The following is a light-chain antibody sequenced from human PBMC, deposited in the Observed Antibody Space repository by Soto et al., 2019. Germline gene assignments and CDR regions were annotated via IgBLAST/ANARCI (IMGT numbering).Light chain of an antibody. CDR3: QQYESSVT. V-gene: IGKV3-20*01. CDR2: GAS. Sequence: EIVLTQSPGSLSLSPGEGATLSCRASQSVSSSFFAWYQQKPGQAPSLIIYGASRRATGVPDRFSGSGSGTDFTLSISRLEPEDFAVYYCQQYESSVTFGQGTKVEIK. CDR1: QSVSSSF. J-gene: IGKJ1*01.